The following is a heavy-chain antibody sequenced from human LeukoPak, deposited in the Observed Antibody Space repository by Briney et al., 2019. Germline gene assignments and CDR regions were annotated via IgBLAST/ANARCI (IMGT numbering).Heavy chain of an antibody. CDR1: GFIVSSNY. Sequence: GSLRLSCAASGFIVSSNYMSWVRQAPGKGLEWVGRIRNKANSYTTEYAAPVKGRFTISRDDLKKSLYLQMNSLKTEDTAVYYCARSFGDRSGYFPHYSYYYYMDVWGKGTTVTVSS. CDR2: IRNKANSYTT. D-gene: IGHD3-22*01. J-gene: IGHJ6*03. V-gene: IGHV3-72*01. CDR3: ARSFGDRSGYFPHYSYYYYMDV.